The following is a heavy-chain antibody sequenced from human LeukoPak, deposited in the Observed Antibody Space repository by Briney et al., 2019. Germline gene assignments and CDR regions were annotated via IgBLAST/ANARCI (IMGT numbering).Heavy chain of an antibody. CDR3: ARGLQYNDAFDI. CDR1: GFTFSSYA. Sequence: PGGSLRLSCAASGFTFSSYAMSWVRQAPGKGLEWVSTTGIGSSRILYADSVKGRFTISRDDAKSSLHLQMNSLRVEDTAVYFCARGLQYNDAFDIWGQGTMVAVSS. CDR2: TGIGSSRI. V-gene: IGHV3-21*01. D-gene: IGHD1-1*01. J-gene: IGHJ3*02.